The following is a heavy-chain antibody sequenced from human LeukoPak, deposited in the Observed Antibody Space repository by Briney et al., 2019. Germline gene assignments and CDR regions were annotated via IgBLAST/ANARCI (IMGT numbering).Heavy chain of an antibody. Sequence: GASVKVSCKASGYTFTGYYMHWVRQAPGQGLEWMGWINPNSGGTNYAQKFQGRVTMTRDTSISTAYMELSRLGSDDTAVYYCARLTMVRGVVDYWGQGTLVTVSS. J-gene: IGHJ4*02. D-gene: IGHD3-10*01. CDR2: INPNSGGT. CDR1: GYTFTGYY. CDR3: ARLTMVRGVVDY. V-gene: IGHV1-2*02.